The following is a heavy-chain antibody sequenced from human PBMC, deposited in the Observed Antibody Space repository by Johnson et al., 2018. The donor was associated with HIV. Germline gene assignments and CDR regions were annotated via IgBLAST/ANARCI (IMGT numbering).Heavy chain of an antibody. CDR1: GFTFNNYA. CDR3: ARDASYYGSANDAFDI. Sequence: VQLIESGGGLVQPGGSLRLSCAASGFTFNNYAMSWVRQAPGKGLEWVSALSGSGDSTYFADSLKGRFTISRDNSKNTLYLQMNSLRAEDTAVFFCARDASYYGSANDAFDIWGQGTMVTVSS. J-gene: IGHJ3*02. V-gene: IGHV3-23*01. D-gene: IGHD3-10*01. CDR2: LSGSGDST.